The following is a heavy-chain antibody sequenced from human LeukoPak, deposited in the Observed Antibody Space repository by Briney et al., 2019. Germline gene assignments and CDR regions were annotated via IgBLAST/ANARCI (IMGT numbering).Heavy chain of an antibody. J-gene: IGHJ6*02. CDR2: INPNSGGT. Sequence: ASVKVSCKASGYTFTGYYMHWVRQAPGQGLEWMGWINPNSGGTNYAQKFQGRVTMSRDTSISTAYMELSRLRSDDTAVYYCARDLTVRCRGGSCRDYYYYYGMDVWGQGTTVTVSS. CDR3: ARDLTVRCRGGSCRDYYYYYGMDV. D-gene: IGHD2-15*01. CDR1: GYTFTGYY. V-gene: IGHV1-2*02.